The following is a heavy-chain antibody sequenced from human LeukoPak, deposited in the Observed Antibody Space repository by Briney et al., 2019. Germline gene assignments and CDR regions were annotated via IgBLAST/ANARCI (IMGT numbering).Heavy chain of an antibody. D-gene: IGHD2/OR15-2a*01. V-gene: IGHV4-34*01. CDR1: GGSFSGYY. CDR2: INHNGST. Sequence: SETLSLNCVVYGGSFSGYYWTWIRQPPGKGLEWIGEINHNGSTNYNPSLKSRVTMSVDTSKNQFSLRLTSVTAADTAVYFCARERDNPGINYLDPWGQGTLVTVSS. CDR3: ARERDNPGINYLDP. J-gene: IGHJ5*02.